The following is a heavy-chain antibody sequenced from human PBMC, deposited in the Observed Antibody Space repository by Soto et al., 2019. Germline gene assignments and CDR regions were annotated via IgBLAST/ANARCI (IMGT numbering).Heavy chain of an antibody. CDR1: GFSLSTSGVG. CDR3: VHRQGSSGFDY. Sequence: QITLKESGPPLVKPTQTLTLTCTFSGFSLSTSGVGVGWIRQPPGKALEWLALIFWDDDKRYSPSLKSRLTINKDTSKNHVVLTMTNMDPVDTATYYCVHRQGSSGFDYWGQGTLVPVSS. V-gene: IGHV2-5*02. D-gene: IGHD6-19*01. J-gene: IGHJ4*02. CDR2: IFWDDDK.